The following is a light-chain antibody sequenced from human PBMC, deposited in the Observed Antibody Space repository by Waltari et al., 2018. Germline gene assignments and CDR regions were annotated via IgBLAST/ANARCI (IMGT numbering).Light chain of an antibody. CDR1: SGHSSNV. Sequence: QLVVTQSPSASAPLGASVKLTCTLSSGHSSNVLAWLQQRPEKGPRYLMKVNSDGSHSKGDEIPDRFSGSSSGAERYLTISSLQSDDEADYYCQTGGHGTWVFGGGTKLTVL. CDR2: VNSDGSH. J-gene: IGLJ3*02. CDR3: QTGGHGTWV. V-gene: IGLV4-69*01.